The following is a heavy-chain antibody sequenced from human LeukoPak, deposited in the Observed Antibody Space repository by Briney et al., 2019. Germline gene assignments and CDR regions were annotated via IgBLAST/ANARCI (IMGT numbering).Heavy chain of an antibody. CDR2: INPNSGGT. Sequence: ASVKVSCKASGYTFTGYYMHWVRQAPGQGLEGMGWINPNSGGTNYAQKFQGRVTMTRDTSISTAYMELSRLRSDDTAVYYCARDGYSSSQYYYYMDVWGKGTTVTISS. J-gene: IGHJ6*03. CDR3: ARDGYSSSQYYYYMDV. V-gene: IGHV1-2*02. D-gene: IGHD6-13*01. CDR1: GYTFTGYY.